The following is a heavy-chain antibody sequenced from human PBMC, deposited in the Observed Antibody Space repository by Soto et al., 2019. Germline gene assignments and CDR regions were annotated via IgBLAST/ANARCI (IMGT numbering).Heavy chain of an antibody. CDR3: AIDSDGGY. CDR1: GFNFSIYS. V-gene: IGHV3-23*01. J-gene: IGHJ4*02. D-gene: IGHD2-15*01. Sequence: LRLSCAASGFNFSIYSMIWVRQAPGKGLEWVSGISATTGNTYYTNSVKGRFTISRDNFENTLFLQMNNLRAEDTALYYCAIDSDGGYWGQGTLVTVSS. CDR2: ISATTGNT.